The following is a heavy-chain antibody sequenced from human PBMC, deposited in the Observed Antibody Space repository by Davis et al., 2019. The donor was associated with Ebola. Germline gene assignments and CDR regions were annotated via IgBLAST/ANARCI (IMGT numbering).Heavy chain of an antibody. CDR1: GGSISSGGYY. D-gene: IGHD4-11*01. CDR2: IYYSGST. J-gene: IGHJ4*02. CDR3: ARDRHYSNYGGWDY. Sequence: MPSETLSLTCTVSGGSISSGGYYWSWIRQHPGKGLEWIGYIYYSGSTYYNPSLKSRVTISVDTSKNQFSLKLSSMTAADTAVYYCARDRHYSNYGGWDYWGQGTLVTVSS. V-gene: IGHV4-31*03.